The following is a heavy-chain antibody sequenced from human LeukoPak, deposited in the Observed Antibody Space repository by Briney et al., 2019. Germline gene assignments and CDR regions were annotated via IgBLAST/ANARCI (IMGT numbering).Heavy chain of an antibody. V-gene: IGHV3-43*02. J-gene: IGHJ4*02. CDR2: ISGDGGST. CDR1: GFMFHDYA. Sequence: PGGSLGLSCAAPGFMFHDYAIHWVRQAPGEGLEWVFLISGDGGSTFYADSVKGRFTISRDNSKNSLYLQMNSLRSDDTALYYCARESESSGWYDYWGQGTLVTVSS. D-gene: IGHD6-19*01. CDR3: ARESESSGWYDY.